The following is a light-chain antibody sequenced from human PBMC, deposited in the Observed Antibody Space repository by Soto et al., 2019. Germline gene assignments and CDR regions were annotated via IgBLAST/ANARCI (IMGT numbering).Light chain of an antibody. V-gene: IGKV2-30*02. J-gene: IGKJ1*01. CDR1: HILVPSDGSSY. Sequence: DVVMTQSPLSLHVTLGQPASISCTSSHILVPSDGSSYLSWFQQRPGQSPRRLIYKVSHRDSGVPDICRGSRAGTDFKLKISRFEAEDGVFYYCMQGLHWPPATFGQGTKVEI. CDR2: KVS. CDR3: MQGLHWPPAT.